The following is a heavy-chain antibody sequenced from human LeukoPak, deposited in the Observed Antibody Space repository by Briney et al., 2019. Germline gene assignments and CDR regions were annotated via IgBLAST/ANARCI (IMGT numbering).Heavy chain of an antibody. CDR2: IYYSGST. J-gene: IGHJ4*02. CDR3: ARDDGGNSFGY. Sequence: SETLSLTCTVSGGSISSYYWSWIRQPPGKGLEWIGYIYYSGSTNYNPSLKSRVTISVDTSKNQFSLKLSSVTAADTAVYYCARDDGGNSFGYWGQGTLVTVSS. CDR1: GGSISSYY. D-gene: IGHD4-23*01. V-gene: IGHV4-59*01.